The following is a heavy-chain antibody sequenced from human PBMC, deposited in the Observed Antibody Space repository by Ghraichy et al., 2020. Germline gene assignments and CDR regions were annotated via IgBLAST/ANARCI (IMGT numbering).Heavy chain of an antibody. J-gene: IGHJ4*02. D-gene: IGHD3-22*01. CDR2: VSFGGADT. CDR3: AKHYYDSFDY. V-gene: IGHV3-23*01. CDR1: GFTFSSYA. Sequence: GSLRLSCAASGFTFSSYAMTWVRQAPGKGLEWVSTVSFGGADTYYADSVKGRFTISRDNSKNTLYLQMNSLRAEDTAVYYCAKHYYDSFDYWGQGTLVTVSS.